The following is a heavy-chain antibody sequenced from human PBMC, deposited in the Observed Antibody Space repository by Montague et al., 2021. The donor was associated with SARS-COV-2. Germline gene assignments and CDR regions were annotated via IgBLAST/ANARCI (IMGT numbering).Heavy chain of an antibody. D-gene: IGHD2-21*01. V-gene: IGHV3-74*01. CDR3: ALIAGHFDY. J-gene: IGHJ4*02. CDR2: INSDGSST. Sequence: SLRLSCAASGFTFTSYAMHWVRQAPGKGLVWVSRINSDGSSTSYADSVKGRFTISRDNAKNTLYLQMNSLRAEDTAVYYCALIAGHFDYWGQGTLVTVSS. CDR1: GFTFTSYA.